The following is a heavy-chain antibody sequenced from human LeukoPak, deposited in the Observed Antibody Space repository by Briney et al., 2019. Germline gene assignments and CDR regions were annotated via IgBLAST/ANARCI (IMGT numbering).Heavy chain of an antibody. D-gene: IGHD1-26*01. V-gene: IGHV4-61*02. CDR1: GGSISSGSYY. Sequence: SETLSLTCTVSGGSISSGSYYWSWIRQPAGKGLEWIGRIYTSGSTNYNPSLKSRVTISVDTSKNQFSLKLSSVTPADTAVYYCARGREWELLSFWGQGTLVTVSS. CDR2: IYTSGST. J-gene: IGHJ4*02. CDR3: ARGREWELLSF.